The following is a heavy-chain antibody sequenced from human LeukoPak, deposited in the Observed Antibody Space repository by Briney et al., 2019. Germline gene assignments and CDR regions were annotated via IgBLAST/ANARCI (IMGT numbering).Heavy chain of an antibody. Sequence: GGSLRLSRAASGFTFSSYTMNWVRQAPGRGLEWVSSISRSSSYIYYGDSVKGRFTISRDNAKNSLYLQMNSLRAEDTAVYYCARVAYYDSSGYYPVPFDYWGQGTLVTISS. CDR2: ISRSSSYI. V-gene: IGHV3-21*01. CDR1: GFTFSSYT. CDR3: ARVAYYDSSGYYPVPFDY. J-gene: IGHJ4*02. D-gene: IGHD3-22*01.